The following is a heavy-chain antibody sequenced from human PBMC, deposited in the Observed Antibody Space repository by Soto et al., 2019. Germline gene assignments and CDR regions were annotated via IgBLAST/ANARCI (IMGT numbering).Heavy chain of an antibody. J-gene: IGHJ5*02. CDR3: ASTRTYYGDYGWFDP. CDR1: GGTFSSYT. D-gene: IGHD4-17*01. Sequence: SVKVSCKASGGTFSSYTISWVRQAPGQGLEWMGRIIPILGIASYAQKFQGRVTITADKSTSTAYMELSSLRSEDTAVYYCASTRTYYGDYGWFDPWGQGTLVTVSS. V-gene: IGHV1-69*02. CDR2: IIPILGIA.